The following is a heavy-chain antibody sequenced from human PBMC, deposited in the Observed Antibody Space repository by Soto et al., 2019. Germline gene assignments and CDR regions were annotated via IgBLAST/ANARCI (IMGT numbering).Heavy chain of an antibody. V-gene: IGHV3-74*01. CDR3: AGGTYWYYFDY. J-gene: IGHJ4*02. CDR2: IQSDGTIT. Sequence: PGGSLRLSCAASGFTFNSHWMHWVRQGPGEGLVWVSSIQSDGTITNYVDSVKGRFTISRDNAKNTLYLQMNSLRAEDTAVYYCAGGTYWYYFDYWGQGTPVTVSS. D-gene: IGHD1-26*01. CDR1: GFTFNSHW.